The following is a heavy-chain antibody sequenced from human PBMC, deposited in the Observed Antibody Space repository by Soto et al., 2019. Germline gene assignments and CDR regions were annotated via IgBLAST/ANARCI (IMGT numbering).Heavy chain of an antibody. CDR3: ARDAPGYCSGGSCYQDDAFDI. Sequence: GGSLRLSCAASGFTFSSYGMHWVRQAPGKGLEWVAVIWYDGGNKYYADSVKGRFTISRDNSKNTLYLQMNSLRAEDTAVYYCARDAPGYCSGGSCYQDDAFDIWGQGTMVTVSS. CDR2: IWYDGGNK. V-gene: IGHV3-33*01. CDR1: GFTFSSYG. J-gene: IGHJ3*02. D-gene: IGHD2-15*01.